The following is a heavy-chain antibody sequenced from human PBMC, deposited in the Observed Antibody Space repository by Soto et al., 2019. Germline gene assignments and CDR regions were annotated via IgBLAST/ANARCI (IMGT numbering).Heavy chain of an antibody. D-gene: IGHD6-13*01. Sequence: GSLRLSCAASGFTFSSYGMHWVRQAPGKGLEWVAVISYDGSNKYYADSVKGRFTISRDNSKNTLYLQMNSLRAEDTAVYYCAKDMGSVYSFYYYGMDVWGQGTTVTVSS. CDR2: ISYDGSNK. V-gene: IGHV3-30*18. J-gene: IGHJ6*02. CDR3: AKDMGSVYSFYYYGMDV. CDR1: GFTFSSYG.